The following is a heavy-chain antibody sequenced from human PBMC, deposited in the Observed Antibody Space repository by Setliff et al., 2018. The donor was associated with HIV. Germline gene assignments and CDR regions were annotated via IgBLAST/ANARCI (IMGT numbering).Heavy chain of an antibody. CDR3: TRSTTAD. CDR2: IYPNTGGT. CDR1: GYTFTEFY. Sequence: ASVKVSCKASGYTFTEFYVHWVRQAPGEGLEWIGWIYPNTGGTNYAQKFQGRVTMTRDTSIRTAYMELRMLTSDDTAVYYCTRSTTADWGQGTMVTVSS. D-gene: IGHD4-17*01. J-gene: IGHJ4*02. V-gene: IGHV1-2*02.